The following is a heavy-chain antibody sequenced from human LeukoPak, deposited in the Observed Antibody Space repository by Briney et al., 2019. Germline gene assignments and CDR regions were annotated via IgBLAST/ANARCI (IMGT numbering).Heavy chain of an antibody. Sequence: SETLSLTCTVSGGSISSSSYYWGWIRQPPGKGLEWIGSIYYSGSTYYNPSLKSRVTISVDTSKNQFSLKLSSVTAADTAVYYCARDPRVFLDAFDIWGQGTMVTVSS. V-gene: IGHV4-39*07. J-gene: IGHJ3*02. CDR1: GGSISSSSYY. CDR2: IYYSGST. CDR3: ARDPRVFLDAFDI. D-gene: IGHD2/OR15-2a*01.